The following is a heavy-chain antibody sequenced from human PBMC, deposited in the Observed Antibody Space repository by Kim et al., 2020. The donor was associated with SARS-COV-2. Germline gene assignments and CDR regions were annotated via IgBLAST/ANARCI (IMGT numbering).Heavy chain of an antibody. J-gene: IGHJ6*02. CDR2: MNPNSGNV. CDR1: GYTFTSYD. Sequence: ASVKVSCKASGYTFTSYDINWVRQATGQGLEWMGWMNPNSGNVGYAQKFQGRVTMTRNTSISTAYMELSSLRSEDSAVYYCARSWEPGWGYYYYYYGMDVWGQGTTVTVSS. V-gene: IGHV1-8*01. D-gene: IGHD1-26*01. CDR3: ARSWEPGWGYYYYYYGMDV.